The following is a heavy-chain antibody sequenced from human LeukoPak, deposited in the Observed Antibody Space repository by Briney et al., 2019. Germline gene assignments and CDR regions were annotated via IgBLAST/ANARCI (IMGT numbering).Heavy chain of an antibody. CDR2: IYYSGNT. CDR1: GGSISGTTSY. Sequence: SETLSLTRTVSGGSISGTTSYWGWIRQPPGKGLQWIGSIYYSGNTYYNPSLKSRVTISVDTSKNQFSLTLNSVTAADTAVYYCATLLSAPRDYWGQGILVTVSS. J-gene: IGHJ4*02. V-gene: IGHV4-39*01. CDR3: ATLLSAPRDY. D-gene: IGHD3-10*01.